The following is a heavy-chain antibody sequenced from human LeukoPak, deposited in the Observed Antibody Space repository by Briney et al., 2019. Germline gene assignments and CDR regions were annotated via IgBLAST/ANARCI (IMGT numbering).Heavy chain of an antibody. D-gene: IGHD1-26*01. V-gene: IGHV3-48*02. J-gene: IGHJ4*02. Sequence: PGGSLRLSCAASGFTFSSYGMNWVRQAPGKGLEWLSYISTSGTTIYFADSVKGRFTISRDNAKSSLYLQMNSLRDEDTAAYYCARDWSFSFDYWGQGTLVTVSS. CDR2: ISTSGTTI. CDR3: ARDWSFSFDY. CDR1: GFTFSSYG.